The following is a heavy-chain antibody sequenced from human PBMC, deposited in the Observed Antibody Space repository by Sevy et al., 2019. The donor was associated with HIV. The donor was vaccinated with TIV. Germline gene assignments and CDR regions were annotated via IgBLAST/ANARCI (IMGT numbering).Heavy chain of an antibody. CDR2: VSAHNGDT. CDR1: GYTFTSYR. CDR3: ARAYCSGGSCYSLAY. V-gene: IGHV1-18*01. Sequence: ASVKVSCKASGYTFTSYRITWVRQAPGQRLEWMGWVSAHNGDTNYAQKLQGRVTMTTDTSTSTAYMELRTLRSDDTAVYYCARAYCSGGSCYSLAYWGQGTLVTVSS. J-gene: IGHJ4*02. D-gene: IGHD2-15*01.